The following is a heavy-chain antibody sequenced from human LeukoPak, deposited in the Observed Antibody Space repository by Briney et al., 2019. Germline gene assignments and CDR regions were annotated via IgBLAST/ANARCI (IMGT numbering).Heavy chain of an antibody. CDR3: AKDLNYDSSGYLDY. D-gene: IGHD3-22*01. J-gene: IGHJ4*02. CDR1: GGSFSGYY. CDR2: IYHSGST. Sequence: PSETLSLTCAVYGGSFSGYYWGWIRQPPGKGLEWIGSIYHSGSTYYNPSLKSRVTISVDTSKNQFSLKLSSVTAADTAVYYCAKDLNYDSSGYLDYWGQGTLVTVSS. V-gene: IGHV4-38-2*02.